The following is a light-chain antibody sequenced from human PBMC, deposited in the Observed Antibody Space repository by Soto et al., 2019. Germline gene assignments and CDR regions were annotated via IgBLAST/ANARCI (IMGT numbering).Light chain of an antibody. CDR3: SSYAGNNNLL. J-gene: IGLJ2*01. Sequence: QSVLTQPPSASGSPGQSVTISCTGTSSDVGAYNYVSWYQQHPGKAPRLMIFEVNKRPSRVSDRFSGSKSGDTASLTVSGLQAEDEADYYCSSYAGNNNLLFGGGTKLTVL. V-gene: IGLV2-8*01. CDR1: SSDVGAYNY. CDR2: EVN.